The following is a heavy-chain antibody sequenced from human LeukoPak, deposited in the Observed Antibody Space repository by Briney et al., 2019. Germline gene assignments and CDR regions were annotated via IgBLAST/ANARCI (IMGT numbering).Heavy chain of an antibody. CDR2: ISYDGSNK. CDR1: GFTFSSYA. J-gene: IGHJ4*02. V-gene: IGHV3-30-3*01. Sequence: GRSLRLSCAASGFTFSSYAIHWVRQAPGKGLEWVAVISYDGSNKYYADSVEGRFTISRDNPKNTLYLQMNSLRAEDTAVYYCARDSSGWSGRHPVDYWGQGTLVTVSS. D-gene: IGHD6-19*01. CDR3: ARDSSGWSGRHPVDY.